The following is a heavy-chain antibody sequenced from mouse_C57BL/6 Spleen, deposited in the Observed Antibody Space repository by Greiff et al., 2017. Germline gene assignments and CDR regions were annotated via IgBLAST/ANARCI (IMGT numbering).Heavy chain of an antibody. V-gene: IGHV1-9*01. D-gene: IGHD1-1*01. CDR2: ILPGCGST. CDR1: GYTFTGYW. CDR3: ARGRYIAYYFAR. J-gene: IGHJ2*01. Sequence: QVQLQQSGAELMKPGASVKLSCKATGYTFTGYWIEWVKQRPGHGLELIGEILPGCGSTNSNKKFKGKATFTAATSSNPAYMQLSGLTTEDSDIYKCARGRYIAYYFARWGQCTPLTVSS.